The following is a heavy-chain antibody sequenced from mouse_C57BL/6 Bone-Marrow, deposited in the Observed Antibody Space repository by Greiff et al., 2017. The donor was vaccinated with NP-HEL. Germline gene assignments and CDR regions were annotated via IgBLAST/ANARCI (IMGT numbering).Heavy chain of an antibody. CDR3: ASDLLLRPWYFDV. CDR1: GYAFSSSW. CDR2: IYPGDGDT. Sequence: VQLQQSGPELVKPGASVKISCKASGYAFSSSWMNWVKQRPGKGLEWIGRIYPGDGDTNYNGKFKGKATLTADKSSSTAYMQLSSLTSEDSAVYFCASDLLLRPWYFDVWGTGTTVTVSS. D-gene: IGHD1-1*01. J-gene: IGHJ1*03. V-gene: IGHV1-82*01.